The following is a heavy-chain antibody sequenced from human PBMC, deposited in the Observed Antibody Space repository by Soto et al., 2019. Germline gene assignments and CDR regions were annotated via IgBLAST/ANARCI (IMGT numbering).Heavy chain of an antibody. CDR3: ARELHGGSYGMDV. CDR2: ITTAGDT. CDR1: GFTFSNYD. V-gene: IGHV3-13*01. Sequence: EVQLVESGGGLVQPGGSLRLSCAASGFTFSNYDMHWVRQVTGKGLEWVSGITTAGDTHYPGSVKGRFTISREKAKNSLYLQMNSRSAGDTAVYYCARELHGGSYGMDVWGQGTTVTVSS. J-gene: IGHJ6*02.